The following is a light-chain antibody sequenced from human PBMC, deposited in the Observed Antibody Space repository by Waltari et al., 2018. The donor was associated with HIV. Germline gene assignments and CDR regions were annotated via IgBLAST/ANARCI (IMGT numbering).Light chain of an antibody. J-gene: IGLJ3*02. V-gene: IGLV2-23*02. CDR1: RSDVGCYNL. Sequence: QSALTQPASVSGSPGQSITISCTGTRSDVGCYNLVSWYQHHPGKAPKLIISEVSKRPSGVSNRFSGSKSGTTASLTISGLQAEDEADYHCCSYAHNDPWVFGGGTRLTVL. CDR3: CSYAHNDPWV. CDR2: EVS.